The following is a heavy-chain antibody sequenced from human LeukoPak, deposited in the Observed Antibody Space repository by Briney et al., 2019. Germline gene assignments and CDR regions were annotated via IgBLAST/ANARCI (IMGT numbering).Heavy chain of an antibody. CDR2: IKQDGSEK. D-gene: IGHD2-8*02. Sequence: GGSLRLSCAASGFTFSSYWMSWVRQAPGKGLEWVANIKQDGSEKYYVDSVKGRFTISRDNAKNTLYLQMNTLRAEDTAVYYCAREKYCTATDCLHGRFYFDYWGQGTLVTVPS. J-gene: IGHJ4*02. CDR1: GFTFSSYW. CDR3: AREKYCTATDCLHGRFYFDY. V-gene: IGHV3-7*01.